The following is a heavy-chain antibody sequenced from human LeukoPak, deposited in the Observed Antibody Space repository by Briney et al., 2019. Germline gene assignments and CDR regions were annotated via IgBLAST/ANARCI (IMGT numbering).Heavy chain of an antibody. V-gene: IGHV1-69*13. Sequence: SVKVSCKASGGTFSSYAISWVRQAPGQGLEWMGGIIPIFSTANYAQKFQGRVTITADESTSTAYMELSSLRSEDTAVYYCAGYCSSTSCYDSGYWGQGTLVTVSS. CDR3: AGYCSSTSCYDSGY. J-gene: IGHJ4*02. CDR2: IIPIFSTA. CDR1: GGTFSSYA. D-gene: IGHD2-2*01.